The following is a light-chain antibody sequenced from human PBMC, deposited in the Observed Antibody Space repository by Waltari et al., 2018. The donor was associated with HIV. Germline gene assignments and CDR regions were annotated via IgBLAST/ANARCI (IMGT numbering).Light chain of an antibody. CDR1: KLGDKY. Sequence: SYELTQPPSVSVSPGQTASITGSGEKLGDKYVCWYQHKPGQSPVLVIHQDNKRRSGFPERFSGSNSGNTATLTISGTQAMDEADYYCQAWDSSTAGVFGGGTKLTVL. CDR2: QDN. CDR3: QAWDSSTAGV. J-gene: IGLJ3*02. V-gene: IGLV3-1*01.